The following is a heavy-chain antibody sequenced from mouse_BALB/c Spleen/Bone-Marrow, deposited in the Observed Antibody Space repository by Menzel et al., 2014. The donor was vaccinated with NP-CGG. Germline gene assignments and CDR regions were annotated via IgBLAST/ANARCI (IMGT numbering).Heavy chain of an antibody. CDR1: GFNIKDAY. D-gene: IGHD1-3*01. Sequence: VQLQQSGAELVKPGASVKLSCTASGFNIKDAYMHWMKQRPEKGLEWIGRIAPGNGNTQYDPKFQGKATITAGTSSNTAYLHLISLTSEDTAVYDCVRSPGEVNYWGQGTLVTVSA. J-gene: IGHJ3*01. CDR2: IAPGNGNT. CDR3: VRSPGEVNY. V-gene: IGHV14-3*02.